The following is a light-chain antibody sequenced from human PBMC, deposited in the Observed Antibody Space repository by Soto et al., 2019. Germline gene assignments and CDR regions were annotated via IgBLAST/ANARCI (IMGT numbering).Light chain of an antibody. CDR2: EVT. CDR3: SSKTSSGTLYV. CDR1: SSDVGASKY. V-gene: IGLV2-14*01. Sequence: QLVLTQPASVSGYPGQSITISCTGTSSDVGASKYVSWYQQHPGEAPKLILYEVTYRPSGVSNRFSGAKSGNTASLTVSGLRAEDEADYYCSSKTSSGTLYVFGAGTKLTVL. J-gene: IGLJ1*01.